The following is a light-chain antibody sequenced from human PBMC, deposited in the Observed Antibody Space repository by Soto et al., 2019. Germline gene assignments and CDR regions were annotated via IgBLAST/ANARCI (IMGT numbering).Light chain of an antibody. Sequence: EIMLTHSPATLSLSPVETDTLSCRANQLISNYLAWYQQKPGQAPRLLIYDASNRATGIPARFSGSGSGTDFTLAISSLQSEDFAVYYCQQYKNWPSITFGQGTRLEIK. J-gene: IGKJ5*01. CDR1: QLISNY. V-gene: IGKV3-11*01. CDR2: DAS. CDR3: QQYKNWPSIT.